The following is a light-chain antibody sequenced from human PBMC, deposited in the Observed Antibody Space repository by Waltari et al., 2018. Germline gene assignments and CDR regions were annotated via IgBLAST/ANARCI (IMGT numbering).Light chain of an antibody. CDR3: GTWDSSLSGAV. Sequence: QSVLTQPPSVSAAPGQRVTISCSGGSSHIGITYLTWYRQFPGTAPKILIYENSERPSGIPGRFSGSKSGTSATLDITGLQAGDEADYYCGTWDSSLSGAVFGGGTHLTVL. CDR2: ENS. V-gene: IGLV1-51*02. J-gene: IGLJ7*01. CDR1: SSHIGITY.